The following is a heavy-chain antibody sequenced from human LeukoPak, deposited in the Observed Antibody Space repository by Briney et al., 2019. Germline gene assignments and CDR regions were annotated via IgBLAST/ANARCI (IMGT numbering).Heavy chain of an antibody. Sequence: GRSLRLSCAASGFTFDDYAMHWVRQAPGKGLEWVSGISWNSGSIGYADSVKGRFTISRDNAKNSLYLQMNSLRAEDMALYYCAKDMGANVDTATPDYWGQGTLVTVSS. CDR1: GFTFDDYA. D-gene: IGHD5-18*01. CDR3: AKDMGANVDTATPDY. J-gene: IGHJ4*02. CDR2: ISWNSGSI. V-gene: IGHV3-9*03.